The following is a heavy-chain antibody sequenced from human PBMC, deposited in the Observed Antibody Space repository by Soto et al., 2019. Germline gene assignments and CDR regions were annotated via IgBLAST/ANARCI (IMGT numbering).Heavy chain of an antibody. J-gene: IGHJ6*02. V-gene: IGHV3-33*01. CDR1: GFTFSSYG. Sequence: GGSLRLSCAASGFTFSSYGMHWVRQAPGKGLEWVAVIWYDGSNKYYADSVKGRFTISRDNSKNTLYLQMNSLRAEDTAVYYCARDRGFYYGMDVWGQGTTVTVSS. D-gene: IGHD6-25*01. CDR2: IWYDGSNK. CDR3: ARDRGFYYGMDV.